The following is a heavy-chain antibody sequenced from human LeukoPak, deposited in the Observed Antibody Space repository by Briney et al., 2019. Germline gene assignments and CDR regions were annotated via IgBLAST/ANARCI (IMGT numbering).Heavy chain of an antibody. CDR3: ARDSSGSYFPDYYYYYYMDV. CDR2: IYTSGST. J-gene: IGHJ6*03. Sequence: PSETLSLTCTVSGGSISSYYWSWIRQPAGKGLEWIGRIYTSGSTNYNPSLKSRVTMSVDTSKNQFSLKLSSVTAADTAVCYCARDSSGSYFPDYYYYYYMDVWGKGTTVTVSS. CDR1: GGSISSYY. D-gene: IGHD1-26*01. V-gene: IGHV4-4*07.